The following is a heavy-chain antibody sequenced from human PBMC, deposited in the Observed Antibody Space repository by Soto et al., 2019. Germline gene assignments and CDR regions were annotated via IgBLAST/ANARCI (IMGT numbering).Heavy chain of an antibody. V-gene: IGHV4-59*08. Sequence: SETLSLTCNVSGGSISSYYLSWFRQPPGKGLEWIGYIYYSGSTNYNPSLKSRVTISVDTSKNQLSPKLGSVTAADTAVYYCARRYGYYFDYWGQGTLVTVS. D-gene: IGHD4-17*01. CDR3: ARRYGYYFDY. J-gene: IGHJ4*02. CDR2: IYYSGST. CDR1: GGSISSYY.